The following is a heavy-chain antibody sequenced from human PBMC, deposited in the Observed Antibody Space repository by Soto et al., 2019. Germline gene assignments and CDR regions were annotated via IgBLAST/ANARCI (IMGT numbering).Heavy chain of an antibody. CDR1: GFSFSRYW. D-gene: IGHD3-10*01. V-gene: IGHV3-74*01. CDR2: IDGDATRT. CDR3: AREGSWSRDF. J-gene: IGHJ4*02. Sequence: EVHLVESGGGLVQPGGSLRLSCAASGFSFSRYWMHWVRQAPGEGLLWVSRIDGDATRTSYTDSVKGRFTISSDNAKHTLYLQMNSLRVEDTAVYYCAREGSWSRDFWGQGSLVTVSS.